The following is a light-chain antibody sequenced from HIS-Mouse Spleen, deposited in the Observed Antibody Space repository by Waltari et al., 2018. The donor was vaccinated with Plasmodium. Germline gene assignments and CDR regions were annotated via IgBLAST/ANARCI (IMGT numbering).Light chain of an antibody. CDR3: QQSYSTPPT. Sequence: DLQITQSPSSLSASVGDRVTITCRSSQSIRSYLNWYQQKPGKAPKLLIYAASSLKSGVPSRFSGSGSGTDFTLTISSLQPEDFATYDGQQSYSTPPTFGGGTKVAIK. CDR1: QSIRSY. CDR2: AAS. V-gene: IGKV1-39*01. J-gene: IGKJ4*01.